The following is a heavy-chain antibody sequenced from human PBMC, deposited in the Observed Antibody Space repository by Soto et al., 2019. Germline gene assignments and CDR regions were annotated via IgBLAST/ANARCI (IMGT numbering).Heavy chain of an antibody. CDR1: GGSFSGYY. V-gene: IGHV4-34*01. D-gene: IGHD6-19*01. J-gene: IGHJ4*02. CDR2: INHSGST. Sequence: SETLSLTGAVYGGSFSGYYWIWIRQPPGKGLEWIGEINHSGSTNYNPSLKSRVTISVDTSKNQFSLKLSSVTAADTAVYYCARAESSGWPDYWGQGTLVTVSS. CDR3: ARAESSGWPDY.